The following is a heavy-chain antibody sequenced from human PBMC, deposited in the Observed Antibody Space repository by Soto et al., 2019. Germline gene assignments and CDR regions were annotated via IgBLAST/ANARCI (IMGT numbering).Heavy chain of an antibody. V-gene: IGHV3-13*05. CDR1: GFTFRNYD. CDR3: ARTDRDVYGLDV. J-gene: IGHJ6*02. CDR2: ISAAGDP. Sequence: EVQLVESGGGLVQPGGSLRLSCEASGFTFRNYDMHWVRQGTGKGLEWVSGISAAGDPDYADSVEGRFTISRENAQNSFFLQMNSLRGGDTAVYYCARTDRDVYGLDVWGQGTTVIVSS.